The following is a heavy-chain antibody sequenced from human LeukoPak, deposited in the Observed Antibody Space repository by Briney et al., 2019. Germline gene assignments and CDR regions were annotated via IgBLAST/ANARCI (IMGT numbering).Heavy chain of an antibody. D-gene: IGHD3-10*01. V-gene: IGHV4-30-4*01. CDR3: ARVSEYYYYGMDV. CDR1: GGSISSGDYY. J-gene: IGHJ6*02. Sequence: SQTLSLTCTVSGGSISSGDYYWSWVRQPPGKGLEWIGYIYYSGSTYYNPSLKSRVTIPVDTSKNQFSLKLSSVTAADTAVYYCARVSEYYYYGMDVWGQGTTVTVSS. CDR2: IYYSGST.